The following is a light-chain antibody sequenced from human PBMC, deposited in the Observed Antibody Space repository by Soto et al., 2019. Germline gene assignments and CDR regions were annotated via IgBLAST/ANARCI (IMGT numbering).Light chain of an antibody. J-gene: IGKJ4*01. Sequence: KVLTQSPVTLSVSLGERATLSCRASQSITTNLAWYQQNPGQAPRLLIFGASNRATGIPARFSGSGSGTEFSLTISSLQSEDSAIYYCQQYNDWPPLTFGGGTKVEI. CDR1: QSITTN. CDR2: GAS. CDR3: QQYNDWPPLT. V-gene: IGKV3-15*01.